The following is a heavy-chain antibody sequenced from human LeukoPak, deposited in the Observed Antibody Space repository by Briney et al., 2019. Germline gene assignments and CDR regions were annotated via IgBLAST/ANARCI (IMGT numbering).Heavy chain of an antibody. D-gene: IGHD2-15*01. CDR3: AREDIVVVVAATPNVFDI. CDR2: INHSGST. V-gene: IGHV4-34*01. J-gene: IGHJ3*02. Sequence: MASETLSLTCAVYGGSFSGYYWSWIRQPPGKGLEWIGEINHSGSTNYNPSLKSRVTISVDTSKNQFSLKLSSVTAADTAVYYCAREDIVVVVAATPNVFDIWGQGTMVTVSS. CDR1: GGSFSGYY.